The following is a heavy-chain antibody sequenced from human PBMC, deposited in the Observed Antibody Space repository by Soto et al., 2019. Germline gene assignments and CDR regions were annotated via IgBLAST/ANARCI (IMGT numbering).Heavy chain of an antibody. V-gene: IGHV4-4*02. J-gene: IGHJ4*02. CDR1: GASVSSTYW. CDR3: ARYNAASGTYYFDF. Sequence: SETLSLTCAVSGASVSSTYWWSWVRQPPGKGPEWIGEINHRGSANYNPSLKSRVTISVDISKSQFSLRLTSVTTADTAVYYCARYNAASGTYYFDFWGQGALVTVSS. CDR2: INHRGSA. D-gene: IGHD6-13*01.